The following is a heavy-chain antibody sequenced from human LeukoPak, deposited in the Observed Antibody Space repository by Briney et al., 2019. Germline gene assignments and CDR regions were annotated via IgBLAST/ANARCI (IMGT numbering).Heavy chain of an antibody. CDR2: INCGDGYT. Sequence: VASVKVSCKASGYTLTSPHAHWVRQAPGQGLEWMALINCGDGYTNYAQKFQGRVSVTRDTSTSTIYMELSGLRVEDTAIYYCAKDRGGSYSIDYWGQGTLVTVSS. CDR1: GYTLTSPH. CDR3: AKDRGGSYSIDY. J-gene: IGHJ4*02. D-gene: IGHD1-26*01. V-gene: IGHV1-46*01.